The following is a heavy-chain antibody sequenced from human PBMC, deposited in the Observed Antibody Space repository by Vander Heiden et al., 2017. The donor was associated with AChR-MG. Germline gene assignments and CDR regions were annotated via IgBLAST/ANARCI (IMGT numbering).Heavy chain of an antibody. CDR3: VKDMAYGSGRGGMDV. D-gene: IGHD3-10*01. CDR1: GLPFDDST. J-gene: IGHJ6*02. CDR2: IRWEGGTT. Sequence: VQLVQSGRGVVQPGGSLRLSCAPSGLPFDDSTMHWVRQAPGKGSEWVPVIRWEGGTTNNADSVKGRFTTSRDNNKNSLFLQINSLRTEDTALYYCVKDMAYGSGRGGMDVWGQGTTVTVS. V-gene: IGHV3-43*01.